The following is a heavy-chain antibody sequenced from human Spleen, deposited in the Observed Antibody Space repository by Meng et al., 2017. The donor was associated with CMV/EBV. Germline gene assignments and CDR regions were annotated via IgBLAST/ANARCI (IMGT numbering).Heavy chain of an antibody. D-gene: IGHD3-3*01. CDR3: ARARWLSSDFWSGYYFDY. J-gene: IGHJ4*02. Sequence: VQLEGSGPGLVKPSETLSLTCTGSGGSISRYYWSWIRQPPGKGLEWIGYIYYSGSTNYNPSLKSRVTISVDTSKNQFSLKLSSVTAADTAVYYCARARWLSSDFWSGYYFDYWGQGTLVTVSS. CDR1: GGSISRYY. V-gene: IGHV4-59*01. CDR2: IYYSGST.